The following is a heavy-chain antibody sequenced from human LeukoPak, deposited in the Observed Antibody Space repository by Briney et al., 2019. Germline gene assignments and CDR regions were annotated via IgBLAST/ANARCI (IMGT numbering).Heavy chain of an antibody. Sequence: GGSLRLSCAASGFTFSDYYMSWIRQAPGKGLEWVSYISSSSSYTNYADSVKGRFTISRDNAKNSLYLQMNSLRAEDTAIYYCASDEGNYFDYWGQGTLVTVSS. CDR1: GFTFSDYY. CDR2: ISSSSSYT. CDR3: ASDEGNYFDY. V-gene: IGHV3-11*06. J-gene: IGHJ4*02.